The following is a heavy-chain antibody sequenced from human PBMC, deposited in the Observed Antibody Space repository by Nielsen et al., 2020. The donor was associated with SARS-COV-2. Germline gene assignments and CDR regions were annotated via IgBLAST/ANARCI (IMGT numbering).Heavy chain of an antibody. J-gene: IGHJ5*01. D-gene: IGHD3-16*01. CDR3: ARVRSGANWFVL. CDR2: ISSTGGYT. Sequence: SLKISCAASGFTLSDLYMSWLRQAPGKGLEWVAFISSTGGYTNYAESVEGRFTISRDNAKNSLYLQMNSLRVEDTAVYYCARVRSGANWFVLWGQGTLVTVSS. V-gene: IGHV3-11*05. CDR1: GFTLSDLY.